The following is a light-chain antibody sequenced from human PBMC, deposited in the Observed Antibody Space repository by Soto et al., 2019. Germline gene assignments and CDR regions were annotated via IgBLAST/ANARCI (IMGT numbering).Light chain of an antibody. V-gene: IGLV2-14*01. CDR3: YSFTIRNTCV. CDR1: SSDVGGYNY. CDR2: EVS. J-gene: IGLJ3*02. Sequence: QSALTQPASVSGSPGQSITISCTGTSSDVGGYNYVSWYQQHPGKVPKLMIYEVSNRPSGVSNRFSGSKSGNTASLTISGLHAEDEADYYCYSFTIRNTCVFGGGTKLTVL.